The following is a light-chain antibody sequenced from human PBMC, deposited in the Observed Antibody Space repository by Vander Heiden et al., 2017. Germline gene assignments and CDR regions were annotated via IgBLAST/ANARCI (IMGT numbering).Light chain of an antibody. CDR1: QSILHRNGDNY. Sequence: DIVMTESPLSLPVTPVEPSSISCRSSQSILHRNGDNYLEWYLQKPGQSPQLLIYLGSNRAAGVPDRFSGSGSGTDFTLKISRVEADDVGVYYCMHALKTLFTFGPGTKLEIK. V-gene: IGKV2-28*01. CDR3: MHALKTLFT. CDR2: LGS. J-gene: IGKJ3*01.